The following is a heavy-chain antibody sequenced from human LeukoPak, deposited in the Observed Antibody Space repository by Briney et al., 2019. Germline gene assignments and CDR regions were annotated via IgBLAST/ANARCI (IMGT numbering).Heavy chain of an antibody. V-gene: IGHV3-30*01. CDR1: GFTFSNYA. CDR2: ISSGGTYE. Sequence: GSLRLSCAASGFTFSNYAMHWVRQAPGKGLEWVSLISSGGTYEYYADSVKGRFTISRDNSKNTLYPQLNSLRAEDTAVYYCARDSTYYYDSGSSGPHYFDNWGQGTLVTVSS. J-gene: IGHJ4*02. D-gene: IGHD3-10*01. CDR3: ARDSTYYYDSGSSGPHYFDN.